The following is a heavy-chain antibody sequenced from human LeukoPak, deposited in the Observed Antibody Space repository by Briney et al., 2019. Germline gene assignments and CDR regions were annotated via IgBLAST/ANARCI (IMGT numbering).Heavy chain of an antibody. D-gene: IGHD6-13*01. J-gene: IGHJ4*02. CDR2: IYYSGST. CDR3: ARGQLAPDY. CDR1: GGSIGSYY. Sequence: PSETLSLTCTVSGGSIGSYYWSWIRQPPGKGLEWIGYIYYSGSTNYNPSLKSRVTISVDTSKNQFSLKLNSVTAADTAVYYCARGQLAPDYGGQGTLVTVSS. V-gene: IGHV4-59*01.